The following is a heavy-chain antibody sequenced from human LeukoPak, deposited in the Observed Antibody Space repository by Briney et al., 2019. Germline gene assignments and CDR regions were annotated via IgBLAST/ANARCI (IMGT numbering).Heavy chain of an antibody. CDR2: LSTDGRST. CDR1: GFTFSSHW. D-gene: IGHD1-26*01. V-gene: IGHV3-74*03. Sequence: GRSLRLAWVVSGFTFSSHWMHWVRQAPGKVLGWVSRLSTDGRSTKYADSVKGRLSISRDDARKTLYLKMNSLRAEDTGVHFCARAISGTRNGLDVWGQGTTVTVSS. CDR3: ARAISGTRNGLDV. J-gene: IGHJ6*02.